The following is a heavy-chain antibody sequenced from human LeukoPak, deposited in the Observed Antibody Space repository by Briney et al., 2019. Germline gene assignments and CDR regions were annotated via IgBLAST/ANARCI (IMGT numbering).Heavy chain of an antibody. Sequence: GGSLRLSCAASGFTFSTHAMHWVRQAPGKGLEWVAVISYDGSNKYYTDSVKGRFAISRDNSKNTLHLQMNSLRAEDTAVYYCARGRYCSSTNCYSYYYYCNMDVWGKGTTVTVSS. CDR1: GFTFSTHA. D-gene: IGHD2-2*01. CDR2: ISYDGSNK. V-gene: IGHV3-30*09. CDR3: ARGRYCSSTNCYSYYYYCNMDV. J-gene: IGHJ6*03.